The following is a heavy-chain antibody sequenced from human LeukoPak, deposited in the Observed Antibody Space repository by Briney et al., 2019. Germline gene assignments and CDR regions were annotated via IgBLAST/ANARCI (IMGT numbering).Heavy chain of an antibody. CDR1: GFTVSSNH. Sequence: GGSLRLSCAASGFTVSSNHMSWVRQAPGKGLEWVSAISGSGGSTYYADSVKGRFTISRDNSKNTLPLQLNSLRGEDTAVYYCAKYRSGVNDAFDIWGQGTMVTVSS. CDR2: ISGSGGST. J-gene: IGHJ3*02. D-gene: IGHD3-10*01. CDR3: AKYRSGVNDAFDI. V-gene: IGHV3-23*01.